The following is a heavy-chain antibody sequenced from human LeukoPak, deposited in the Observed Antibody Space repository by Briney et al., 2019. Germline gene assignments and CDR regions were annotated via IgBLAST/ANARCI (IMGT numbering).Heavy chain of an antibody. CDR3: ARDPALGTGDTNVF. CDR1: GFTFNTHW. CDR2: IKKDGTER. V-gene: IGHV3-7*03. D-gene: IGHD2-8*01. J-gene: IGHJ4*02. Sequence: GGSLRLSCATSGFTFNTHWMSWVRQAPGKGLEWVANIKKDGTERYYVDSVKGRFTISRDNAKNSLFLQMNSLRAEDTAIYYCARDPALGTGDTNVFWGQGTPVTVSS.